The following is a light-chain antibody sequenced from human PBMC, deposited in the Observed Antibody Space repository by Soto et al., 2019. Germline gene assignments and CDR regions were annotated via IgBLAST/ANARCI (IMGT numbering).Light chain of an antibody. CDR1: SSDVGRYNY. CDR2: EVS. J-gene: IGLJ1*01. V-gene: IGLV2-14*01. Sequence: QSVLTQPASVSGSPGQSITISCTGTSSDVGRYNYVSWYQQHPGKAPKLMIYEVSNRPSGVSNRFSGSKSGNTASLTISGLQAEDEADYYCSSYTSSSTPDVFGTGTKLTVL. CDR3: SSYTSSSTPDV.